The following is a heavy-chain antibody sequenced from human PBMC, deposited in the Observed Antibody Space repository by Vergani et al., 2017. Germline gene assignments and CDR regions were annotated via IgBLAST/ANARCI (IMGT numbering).Heavy chain of an antibody. Sequence: QVQLVESGGGLVKPGGSLRLSCAASGFTFSDYYMSWIRQAPGKGLEWVSYISSSSSYTNYADSVKGRFTISRDNAKNSLCLQMNSLRAEDTAVYYWARDPGGWYYRAYYFDYWGQGTLVTVSS. J-gene: IGHJ4*02. CDR1: GFTFSDYY. CDR2: ISSSSSYT. V-gene: IGHV3-11*05. CDR3: ARDPGGWYYRAYYFDY. D-gene: IGHD6-19*01.